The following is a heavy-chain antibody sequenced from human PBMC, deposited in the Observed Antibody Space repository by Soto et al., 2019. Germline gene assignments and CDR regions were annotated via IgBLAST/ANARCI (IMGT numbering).Heavy chain of an antibody. D-gene: IGHD3-22*01. CDR1: GFTFSNAW. Sequence: EVQLVESGGGLVKPGGSLRLSCAASGFTFSNAWMNWVRQAPGKGLEWVGRIKSKTDGGTTDYAAPVKGRFTISRDDSKNTLYLQKNSLKTEYTAVYYCTVRNYYDSRGYTHYFDYWGQGTLVTVSS. CDR3: TVRNYYDSRGYTHYFDY. CDR2: IKSKTDGGTT. J-gene: IGHJ4*02. V-gene: IGHV3-15*07.